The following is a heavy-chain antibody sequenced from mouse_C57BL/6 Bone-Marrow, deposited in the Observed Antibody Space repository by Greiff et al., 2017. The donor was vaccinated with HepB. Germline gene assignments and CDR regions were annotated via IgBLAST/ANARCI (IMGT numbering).Heavy chain of an antibody. D-gene: IGHD2-4*01. V-gene: IGHV1-76*01. CDR2: IYPGSGNT. CDR3: ARWGYYDYDNYFDY. Sequence: VQLQQSGAELVRPGASVKLSCKASGYTFIDYYINWVKQRPGQGLEWIARIYPGSGNTYYNEKFKGKATLTAEKSSSTAYMQLISLTSEDSAVYFCARWGYYDYDNYFDYWGQGTTLTVSS. J-gene: IGHJ2*01. CDR1: GYTFIDYY.